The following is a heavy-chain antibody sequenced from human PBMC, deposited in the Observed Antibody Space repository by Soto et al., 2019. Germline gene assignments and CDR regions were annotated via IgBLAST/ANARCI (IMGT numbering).Heavy chain of an antibody. D-gene: IGHD6-19*01. CDR1: GYSFTSYW. J-gene: IGHJ4*02. V-gene: IGHV5-10-1*01. CDR3: AKRPLMVAGTWVYYFDY. Sequence: PGESLTISCKGSGYSFTSYWIGWVRQMPGKGLEWMGMIDPSDSYTNYSPSFQGHITISVDKSIGTAYVQWSSLRASDTAIYYCAKRPLMVAGTWVYYFDYWGQGTPVTVSS. CDR2: IDPSDSYT.